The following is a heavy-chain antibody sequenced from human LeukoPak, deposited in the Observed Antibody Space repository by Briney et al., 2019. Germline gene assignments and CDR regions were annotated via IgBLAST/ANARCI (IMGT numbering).Heavy chain of an antibody. CDR2: IHYSGST. V-gene: IGHV4-39*01. D-gene: IGHD6-13*01. J-gene: IGHJ4*02. CDR3: ARHDVYSTTWYGVDY. Sequence: SETLSLTCTVSGGTIRSTSYYWGWIRQPPGKGLEWIGSIHYSGSTYYNPSLKSRVTISVDTSKKQFSLKLSSVTAADTAVYYCARHDVYSTTWYGVDYWGQGTLVTVSS. CDR1: GGTIRSTSYY.